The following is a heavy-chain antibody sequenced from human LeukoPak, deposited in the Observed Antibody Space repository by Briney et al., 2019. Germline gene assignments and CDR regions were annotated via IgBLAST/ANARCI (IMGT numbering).Heavy chain of an antibody. V-gene: IGHV3-23*01. CDR1: GFTFSSYA. Sequence: GGSLRLSCAASGFTFSSYAMSWVRQAPGRGLEWVSAISASGDVAFHADSVRGRFTISRDNSKSTLFLQMNDLRVEDTAKFCCAKSLFTSATGTGRAFHIWGQGTMVSVSS. CDR2: ISASGDVA. J-gene: IGHJ3*02. CDR3: AKSLFTSATGTGRAFHI. D-gene: IGHD1-1*01.